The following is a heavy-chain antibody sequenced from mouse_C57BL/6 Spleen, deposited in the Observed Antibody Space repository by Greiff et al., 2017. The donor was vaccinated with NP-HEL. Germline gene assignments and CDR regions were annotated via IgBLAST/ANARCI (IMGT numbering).Heavy chain of an antibody. CDR2: IHPNSGST. CDR1: GYTFTSYW. CDR3: ARSSYKDAMDY. Sequence: VQGVESGAELVKPGASVKLSCKASGYTFTSYWMHWVKQRPGQGLEWIGMIHPNSGSTNYNEKFKSKATLTVDKSSSTAYMQLSSLTSEDSAVYYCARSSYKDAMDYWGQGTSVTVSS. V-gene: IGHV1-64*01. J-gene: IGHJ4*01. D-gene: IGHD3-3*01.